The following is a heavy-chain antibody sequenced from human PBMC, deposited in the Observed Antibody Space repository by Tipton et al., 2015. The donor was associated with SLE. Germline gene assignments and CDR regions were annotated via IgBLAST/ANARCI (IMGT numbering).Heavy chain of an antibody. D-gene: IGHD3-3*01. Sequence: TLSLTCTVSGGYISSFYCSWIRQPPGKGLEWIGYIYYSGGTNYKPSPKRRVTISVDTSKNQFSLKLSSVTAADTAVYYCAGRYYDFWSGYYSDAFDIWGQGTMVTVSS. V-gene: IGHV4-59*01. J-gene: IGHJ3*02. CDR2: IYYSGGT. CDR1: GGYISSFY. CDR3: AGRYYDFWSGYYSDAFDI.